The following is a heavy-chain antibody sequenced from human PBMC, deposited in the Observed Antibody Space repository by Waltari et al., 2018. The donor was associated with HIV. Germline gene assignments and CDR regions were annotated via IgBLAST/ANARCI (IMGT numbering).Heavy chain of an antibody. CDR2: IYYSGST. V-gene: IGHV4-39*01. CDR3: ARAVQGYCSGGSCENYFDY. D-gene: IGHD2-15*01. CDR1: GGSIRCSSYY. J-gene: IGHJ4*02. Sequence: QLQLQESGPGLVKPSETLSLTCTVPGGSIRCSSYYWGWIRQPPGNGLEWIGSIYYSGSTYYNPSLKSRVTISVDTSKNQFSLKLSSVTAADTAVYYCARAVQGYCSGGSCENYFDYWGQGTLVTVSS.